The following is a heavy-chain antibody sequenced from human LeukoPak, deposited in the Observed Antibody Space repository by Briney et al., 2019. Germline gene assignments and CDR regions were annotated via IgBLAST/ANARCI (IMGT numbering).Heavy chain of an antibody. Sequence: GGSLRLSCSASGFTFSRYAMHWVRQAPGKGLEYDSAISSNGGSTYYADSVKGRFTISRDNSKNTLYLQMSSLRAEDTAVYYCVRDGGYHCSGSSYYFDYWGQGTLVTVSS. J-gene: IGHJ4*02. CDR1: GFTFSRYA. V-gene: IGHV3-64D*06. CDR3: VRDGGYHCSGSSYYFDY. D-gene: IGHD3-10*01. CDR2: ISSNGGST.